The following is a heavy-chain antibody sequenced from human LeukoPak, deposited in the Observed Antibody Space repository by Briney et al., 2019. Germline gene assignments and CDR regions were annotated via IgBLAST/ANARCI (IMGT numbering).Heavy chain of an antibody. CDR2: TNPDGSIK. CDR1: GFIFGGYW. D-gene: IGHD3-3*01. J-gene: IGHJ4*02. Sequence: GGYLRLSCAASGFIFGGYWMSWVRQAPGRGLEWVANTNPDGSIKYYVDSVNGRFTISRDNAKNSLYLQMNSLRAEDTAVYYCVSGFLQWLYWGQGTLVTVSS. V-gene: IGHV3-7*01. CDR3: VSGFLQWLY.